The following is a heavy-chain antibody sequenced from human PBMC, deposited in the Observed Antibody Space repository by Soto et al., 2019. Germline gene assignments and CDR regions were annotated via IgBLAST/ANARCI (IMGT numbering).Heavy chain of an antibody. D-gene: IGHD1-26*01. J-gene: IGHJ6*02. Sequence: QVQLVQSGAEVKKPGASVKVSCKPSGYTFTGYYMHWVRQAPGRGLEWMRWINPNSGGTNYAQKFQGWVTMTRDTSTSTAYVELSRLKSADSDVYYWARGDVPFYSGTVVWGRGTTVSVSS. V-gene: IGHV1-2*04. CDR1: GYTFTGYY. CDR2: INPNSGGT. CDR3: ARGDVPFYSGTVV.